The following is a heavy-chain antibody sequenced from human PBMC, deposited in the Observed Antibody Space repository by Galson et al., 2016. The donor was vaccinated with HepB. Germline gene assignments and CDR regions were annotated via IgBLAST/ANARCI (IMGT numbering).Heavy chain of an antibody. D-gene: IGHD1-26*01. CDR1: GFTFTNYA. J-gene: IGHJ4*02. CDR3: AKGREFEWALPASFDY. CDR2: ISGSVAST. Sequence: SLRLSCAASGFTFTNYAMNWVRQAPGKGLEWVSSISGSVASTYYADSVKGRFTISRDNSKNKLFLQMKSLIAADTALYYCAKGREFEWALPASFDYWGQGTLLTVSS. V-gene: IGHV3-23*01.